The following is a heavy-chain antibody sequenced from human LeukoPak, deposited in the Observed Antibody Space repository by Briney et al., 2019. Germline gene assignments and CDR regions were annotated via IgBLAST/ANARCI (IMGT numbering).Heavy chain of an antibody. CDR3: ARGGYYYDSSGYSRIFDY. CDR1: EFTFSSYG. CDR2: IRFDGRDK. J-gene: IGHJ4*02. V-gene: IGHV3-30*02. Sequence: GGSLRLSCAASEFTFSSYGMNWVRQAPGKGLEWVAFIRFDGRDKYYTDSVKGRFTISRDNSKSTLDLQMNSLRAEDTAVYYCARGGYYYDSSGYSRIFDYWGQGTLVTVSS. D-gene: IGHD3-22*01.